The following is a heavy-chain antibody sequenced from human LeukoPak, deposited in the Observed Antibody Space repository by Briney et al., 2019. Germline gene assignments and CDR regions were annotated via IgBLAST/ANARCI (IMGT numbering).Heavy chain of an antibody. CDR1: GYTFTNYG. J-gene: IGHJ5*02. Sequence: ASVTVSCKASGYTFTNYGISWVRQAPGQGLEWMGWISTYHGYTNYAHQLQGRVIMTTDTATSTVYMELRSLRSDDTAVYYCARDFRRSNGGSDWFDPWGQGTLVTVSS. V-gene: IGHV1-18*01. CDR2: ISTYHGYT. D-gene: IGHD2-15*01. CDR3: ARDFRRSNGGSDWFDP.